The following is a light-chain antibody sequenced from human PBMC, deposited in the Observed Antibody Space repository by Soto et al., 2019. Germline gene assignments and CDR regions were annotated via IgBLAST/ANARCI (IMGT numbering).Light chain of an antibody. J-gene: IGLJ2*01. CDR2: DTY. CDR1: TGAVTSDHF. V-gene: IGLV7-46*01. Sequence: QTVVTQEPSLTVSPGGTVTLTCGSSTGAVTSDHFPYWFQQKPGQAPKTLIYDTYNRHSWTPARFSGSLLGGKAALTLSGAQPEDEADYYCLLSYSDEYVIFGGGTQLTVL. CDR3: LLSYSDEYVI.